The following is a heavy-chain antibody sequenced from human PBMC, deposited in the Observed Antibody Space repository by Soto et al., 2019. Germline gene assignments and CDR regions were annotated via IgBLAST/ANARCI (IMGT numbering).Heavy chain of an antibody. CDR3: AKKSYYGSGSYYPD. V-gene: IGHV4-59*01. Sequence: ETLSLTCTVSGGSISSYYWSWIRQPPGKGLEWIGYIFYSGSTSYNPSLKSRVTISVDTSNNQFSLSLSSVTAADTAVYYCAKKSYYGSGSYYPDWGQGTLVTVSS. CDR2: IFYSGST. CDR1: GGSISSYY. J-gene: IGHJ4*02. D-gene: IGHD3-10*01.